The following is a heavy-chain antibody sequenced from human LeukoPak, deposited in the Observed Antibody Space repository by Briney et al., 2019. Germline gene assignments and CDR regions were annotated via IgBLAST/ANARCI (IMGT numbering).Heavy chain of an antibody. D-gene: IGHD3-10*02. V-gene: IGHV4-31*03. CDR3: ARALFGDISSELFDY. CDR2: IYYSGST. CDR1: GGSISSGGYY. Sequence: SDTLSLPCTVSGGSISSGGYYWSWIRQHPGKGLEWIGYIYYSGSTYYNPSLKSRVTISVDTSKNQFSLKLSSVTAADTAVYYCARALFGDISSELFDYWGQGTLVTVSS. J-gene: IGHJ4*02.